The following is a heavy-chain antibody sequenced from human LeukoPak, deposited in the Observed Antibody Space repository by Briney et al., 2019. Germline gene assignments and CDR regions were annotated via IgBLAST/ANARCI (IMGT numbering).Heavy chain of an antibody. Sequence: KASETLSLTCAVYGGSFSGYYWSWIRQPPGKGLEWIGEINHSGSTNYNPSLKSRVTISVDTSKNQFSLKLSSVTAANTAVYYCARRRSTFFDYWGQGTLVTVSS. CDR1: GGSFSGYY. V-gene: IGHV4-34*01. J-gene: IGHJ4*02. CDR3: ARRRSTFFDY. CDR2: INHSGST. D-gene: IGHD2/OR15-2a*01.